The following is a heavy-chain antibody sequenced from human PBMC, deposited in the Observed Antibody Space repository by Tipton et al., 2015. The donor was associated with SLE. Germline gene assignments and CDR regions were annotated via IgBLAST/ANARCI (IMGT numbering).Heavy chain of an antibody. CDR1: GGSISSYY. CDR2: IYTSGST. CDR3: ARAGYSGRGAFDI. D-gene: IGHD5-18*01. J-gene: IGHJ3*02. Sequence: TLSLTCTVSGGSISSYYWSWIRQPPGKGLEWIGYIYTSGSTNYNPSPKSRVTISVDTSKNQFSLKLSSVTAADTAVYYCARAGYSGRGAFDIWGQGTMVTVSS. V-gene: IGHV4-4*09.